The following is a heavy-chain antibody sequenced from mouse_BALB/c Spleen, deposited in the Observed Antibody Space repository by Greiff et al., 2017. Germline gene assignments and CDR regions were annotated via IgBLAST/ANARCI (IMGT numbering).Heavy chain of an antibody. V-gene: IGHV1-7*01. Sequence: QVQLQQSGAELAKPGASVKMSCKASGYTFTSYWMHWVKQRPGQGLEWIGYINPSTGYTEYNQKFKDKATLTADKSSSTAYMQLSSLTSEDSAVYYCVYYRYSGAMDYWGQGTSVTVSS. CDR2: INPSTGYT. CDR1: GYTFTSYW. J-gene: IGHJ4*01. D-gene: IGHD2-14*01. CDR3: VYYRYSGAMDY.